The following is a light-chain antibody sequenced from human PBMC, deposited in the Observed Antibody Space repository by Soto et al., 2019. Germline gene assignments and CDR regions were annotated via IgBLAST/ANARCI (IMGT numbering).Light chain of an antibody. CDR1: QSVSSTY. J-gene: IGKJ3*01. V-gene: IGKV3-20*01. CDR2: GAS. Sequence: EIVLTQSPGTLSLSPGERATLSCRASQSVSSTYLAWYQQKPGQAPRLLIYGASSRATGIPDRFSGSGSGTDFTLTISRLEPEDFAVYYCQQYGSSPLTFGPGTKVDIK. CDR3: QQYGSSPLT.